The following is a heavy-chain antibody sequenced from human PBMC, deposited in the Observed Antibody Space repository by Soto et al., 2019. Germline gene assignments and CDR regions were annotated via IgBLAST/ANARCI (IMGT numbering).Heavy chain of an antibody. V-gene: IGHV1-18*01. CDR2: ISAYNGNT. CDR3: ARDLETTHDCRSPLGCYYYGMDV. CDR1: GYTFTSYG. Sequence: QVQLVQSGAEVKKPGASVKVSCKASGYTFTSYGISWVRQAPGQGLEWMGWISAYNGNTNYAQKLQGRVTMTTDTPTSTAYMELRSLRSDDTAVYYCARDLETTHDCRSPLGCYYYGMDVWGQGTTVTVSS. J-gene: IGHJ6*02. D-gene: IGHD2-21*02.